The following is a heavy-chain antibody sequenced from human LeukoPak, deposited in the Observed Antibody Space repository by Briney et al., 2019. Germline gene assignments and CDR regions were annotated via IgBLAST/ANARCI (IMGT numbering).Heavy chain of an antibody. D-gene: IGHD3/OR15-3a*01. V-gene: IGHV3-23*03. CDR3: ANSPYDFWSGYTNPPYYMDV. CDR1: GFTFSSYA. Sequence: PGGSLRLSCAASGFTFSSYAMSWVRQAPGKGLEWVSVIYSGGSTYYADSVKGRFTISRDNSKNTLFLQMNSLRVDDTAVYYCANSPYDFWSGYTNPPYYMDVWGKGTTVTVSS. J-gene: IGHJ6*03. CDR2: IYSGGST.